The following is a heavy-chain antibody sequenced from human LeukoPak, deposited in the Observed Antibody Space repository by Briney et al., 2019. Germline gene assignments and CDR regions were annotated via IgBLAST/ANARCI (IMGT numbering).Heavy chain of an antibody. CDR2: IYYSGST. D-gene: IGHD1-26*01. Sequence: PSETLSLTCAVYGGSFSGYYWSWIRQPPGKGLEWIGYIYYSGSTNYNPSLKSRVTISVDTSKNQFSLKLSSVTAADTAVYYCARDRGVYSGSYYDYWGQGTLVTVSS. V-gene: IGHV4-59*01. J-gene: IGHJ4*02. CDR1: GGSFSGYY. CDR3: ARDRGVYSGSYYDY.